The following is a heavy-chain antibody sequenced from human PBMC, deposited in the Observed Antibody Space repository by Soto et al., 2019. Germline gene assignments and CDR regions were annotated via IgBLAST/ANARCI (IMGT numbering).Heavy chain of an antibody. CDR3: AHFIAAAGTPYYFDY. D-gene: IGHD6-13*01. Sequence: QITLKESGPTLVKPTQTLTLTCTFSGFSLSTSGVGVGWIRQPPGKALEWLALIYWNDDKRYSPSLKSRLTITKHTSKHQVVLTMTYIDPVDTATYYCAHFIAAAGTPYYFDYLGQGTLVTGSS. CDR1: GFSLSTSGVG. J-gene: IGHJ4*02. CDR2: IYWNDDK. V-gene: IGHV2-5*01.